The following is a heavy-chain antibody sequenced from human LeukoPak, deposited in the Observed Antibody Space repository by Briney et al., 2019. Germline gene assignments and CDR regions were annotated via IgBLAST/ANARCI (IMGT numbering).Heavy chain of an antibody. D-gene: IGHD1-20*01. CDR1: GFTFSSYT. CDR3: ASSIPNWNDVGTDY. J-gene: IGHJ4*02. V-gene: IGHV3-30-3*01. CDR2: ISYDGSNK. Sequence: GGSLRLSCAASGFTFSSYTMHWVRQAPGKGLEWVAVISYDGSNKYYADSVKGRFTISRDNSKNTLYLQMNSLRAEDTAVYYCASSIPNWNDVGTDYWGQGTLVSVSS.